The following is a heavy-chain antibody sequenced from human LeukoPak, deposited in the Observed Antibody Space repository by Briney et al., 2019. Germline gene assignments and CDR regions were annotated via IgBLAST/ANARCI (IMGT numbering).Heavy chain of an antibody. CDR1: GFTFSNAW. CDR3: ANTAAAGRGGY. Sequence: PGGSLRLSSAASGFTFSNAWMSWVRQAPGKGLEWVGRIKSKTDGGTTDYAAPVKGRFTISRDDSKNTLYLQMNSLRAEDTAVYYCANTAAAGRGGYWGQGTLVTVSS. CDR2: IKSKTDGGTT. D-gene: IGHD6-13*01. V-gene: IGHV3-15*01. J-gene: IGHJ4*02.